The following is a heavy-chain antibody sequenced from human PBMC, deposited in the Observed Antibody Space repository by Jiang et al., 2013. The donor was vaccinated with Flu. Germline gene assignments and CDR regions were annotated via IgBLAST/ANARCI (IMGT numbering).Heavy chain of an antibody. CDR1: GFSLTDPTMG. J-gene: IGHJ4*02. CDR2: IFSNDER. D-gene: IGHD2-21*02. CDR3: ARMRYECGGDCYWTFDS. V-gene: IGHV2-26*01. Sequence: KPTQTLTLTCTVSGFSLTDPTMGVGWIRQPPGKALELLAHIFSNDERSYSTSLGRRLTISKDTSKTQVVLTMTNMDRGDTGTYFCARMRYECGGDCYWTFDSWGQGTLVTVSS.